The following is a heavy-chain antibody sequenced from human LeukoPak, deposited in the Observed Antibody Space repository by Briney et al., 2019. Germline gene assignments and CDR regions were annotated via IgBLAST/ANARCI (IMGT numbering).Heavy chain of an antibody. CDR1: GGSISSYY. D-gene: IGHD2-15*01. V-gene: IGHV4-4*07. CDR2: IYTSGST. CDR3: ARDHCSGGSCYSHYFDY. Sequence: SETLSLTCTVSGGSISSYYWSWIRQPAGKGLEWIGRIYTSGSTNYNPSLKSRVTMSVDTSKNQFSLELSSVTAADTAVYYCARDHCSGGSCYSHYFDYWGQGTLVTVSS. J-gene: IGHJ4*02.